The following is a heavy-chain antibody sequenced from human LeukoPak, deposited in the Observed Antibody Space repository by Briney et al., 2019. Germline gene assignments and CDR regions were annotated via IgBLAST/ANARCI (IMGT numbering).Heavy chain of an antibody. CDR3: ARDLLGPTDYGSGSYYIYD. CDR2: ISYDGSNK. J-gene: IGHJ4*02. V-gene: IGHV3-30*04. D-gene: IGHD3-10*01. CDR1: GFTFSSYA. Sequence: GRSLRLSCAASGFTFSSYAMHWVRQAPGKGLEWVAVISYDGSNKYYADSVKGRFTISRDNSKNTLCLQMNSLRAEDTAVYYCARDLLGPTDYGSGSYYIYDWGQGTLVTISS.